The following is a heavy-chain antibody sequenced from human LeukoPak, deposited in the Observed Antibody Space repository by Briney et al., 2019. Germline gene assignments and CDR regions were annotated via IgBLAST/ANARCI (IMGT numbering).Heavy chain of an antibody. CDR2: IYYSGST. V-gene: IGHV4-59*12. CDR1: GGSISRYY. J-gene: IGHJ3*02. D-gene: IGHD3-3*01. CDR3: AREVLRFLEWLPSYDAFDI. Sequence: SETLSLTCIVSGGSISRYYWSWIRQPPGKGLKWIGSIYYSGSTNYNPSLKSRVTISVDTSKNQFSLKLSSVTAADTAVYYCAREVLRFLEWLPSYDAFDIWGQGTMVTVSS.